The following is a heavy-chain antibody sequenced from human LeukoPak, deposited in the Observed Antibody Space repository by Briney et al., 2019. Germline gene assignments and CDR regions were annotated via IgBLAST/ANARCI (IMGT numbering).Heavy chain of an antibody. V-gene: IGHV4-59*08. Sequence: SETLSLTCTVSGGSISSYYWSWIRQPPGKGLEWIGYIYYSGSTNYNPSLKSRVTISVDTSKNQFSLKLSSVTAADTAVYYCARQGNTLNWFDPWGQGTLVTVSS. J-gene: IGHJ5*02. CDR1: GGSISSYY. CDR3: ARQGNTLNWFDP. D-gene: IGHD2-2*02. CDR2: IYYSGST.